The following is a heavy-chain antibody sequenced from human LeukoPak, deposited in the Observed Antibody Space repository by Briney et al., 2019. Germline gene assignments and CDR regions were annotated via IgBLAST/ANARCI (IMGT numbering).Heavy chain of an antibody. CDR1: GGSISSSSYY. CDR2: VYYSGST. V-gene: IGHV4-39*07. CDR3: ARYCSSTSCYLVFPVSGNFDI. J-gene: IGHJ3*02. Sequence: SETLSLTCTVSGGSISSSSYYWGWIRQPPGKGLEWIGSVYYSGSTYYNPSLKSRVTITVDTSKNQFSLKLSSVTAADTAVYYCARYCSSTSCYLVFPVSGNFDIWGQGTMVTVSS. D-gene: IGHD2-2*01.